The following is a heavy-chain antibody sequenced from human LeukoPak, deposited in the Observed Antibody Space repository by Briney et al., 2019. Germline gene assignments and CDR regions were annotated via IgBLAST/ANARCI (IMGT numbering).Heavy chain of an antibody. Sequence: GGSLRLSGAASGFTVSSNYMSWVRQAPGKGLEWVSVIYSGGSTYYADSVKGRFTISRDNSKNTLYLQMNSLRAEDTAVYYCASAFRGAFDYWGQGTLVTVSS. CDR1: GFTVSSNY. CDR3: ASAFRGAFDY. D-gene: IGHD3-10*01. V-gene: IGHV3-66*01. J-gene: IGHJ4*02. CDR2: IYSGGST.